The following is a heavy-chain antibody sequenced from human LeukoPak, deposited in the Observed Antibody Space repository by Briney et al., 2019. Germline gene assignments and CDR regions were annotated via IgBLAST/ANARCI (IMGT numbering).Heavy chain of an antibody. CDR2: IYHSGST. CDR1: GYSISSGYY. CDR3: ARVDAAFDI. J-gene: IGHJ3*02. V-gene: IGHV4-38-2*02. Sequence: PSGTLSLTCTVSGYSISSGYYWGWIRQPPGKGLEWIGSIYHSGSTYYNPSLKSRVTISVDTSKNQFSLKLSSVTAADTAVYYCARVDAAFDIWGQGTMVTVSS.